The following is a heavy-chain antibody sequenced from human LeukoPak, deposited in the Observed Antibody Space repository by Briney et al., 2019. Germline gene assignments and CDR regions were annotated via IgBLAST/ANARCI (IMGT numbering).Heavy chain of an antibody. CDR2: IIPILGIA. Sequence: GSSVKVSCKASGGTFSSYAISWVRQAPGQGLEWMGRIIPILGIANYAQKFQGRVTITADKSTSTAYMELSSLRSEDTAVYYRARARSGDSSGPQTYYFDYWGQGTLVTVSS. D-gene: IGHD3-22*01. J-gene: IGHJ4*02. V-gene: IGHV1-69*04. CDR1: GGTFSSYA. CDR3: ARARSGDSSGPQTYYFDY.